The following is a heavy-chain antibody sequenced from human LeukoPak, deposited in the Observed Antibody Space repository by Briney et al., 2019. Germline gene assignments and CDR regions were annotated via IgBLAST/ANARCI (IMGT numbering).Heavy chain of an antibody. V-gene: IGHV4-39*01. D-gene: IGHD5-12*01. J-gene: IGHJ6*03. CDR2: IYYSGST. Sequence: SETLSLTCTVSGGSISSISYYWGWIRQPPGKGLEWIGSIYYSGSTYYNPSLKSRVTISVDTSKNQFSLKLSSVTAADTAVYYCARHLREVFSGYANYYYMDVWGKGTTVTISS. CDR3: ARHLREVFSGYANYYYMDV. CDR1: GGSISSISYY.